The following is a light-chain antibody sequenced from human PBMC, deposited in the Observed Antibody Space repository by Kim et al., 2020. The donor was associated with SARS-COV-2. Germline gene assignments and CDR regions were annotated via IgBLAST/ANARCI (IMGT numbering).Light chain of an antibody. CDR3: SSYAGSLYV. J-gene: IGLJ1*01. CDR2: EVT. CDR1: SSDVGGYKY. V-gene: IGLV2-8*01. Sequence: LTQPPSASGSPGQSVTISCTGTSSDVGGYKYVSWYQQHPGKAPKLIIYEVTKRPSGVPDRFSGSKSGNTASLTVSGLQAEDEADYYCSSYAGSLYVFGTGTKVTVL.